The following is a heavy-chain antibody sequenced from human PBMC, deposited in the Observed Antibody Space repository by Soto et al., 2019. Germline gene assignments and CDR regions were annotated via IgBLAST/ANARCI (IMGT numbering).Heavy chain of an antibody. V-gene: IGHV3-30-3*01. D-gene: IGHD6-13*01. CDR1: GFPFSSYA. CDR3: ARSDSSSWYGVTVH. CDR2: ISYDGSNK. J-gene: IGHJ1*01. Sequence: QVQLVESGGGVVQPGRSLRLSCAASGFPFSSYAMHWVRQAPGKGLEWVAFISYDGSNKYYADSVKGRFTISRDNSKNTLYLQMNSLRAEDTAVYYCARSDSSSWYGVTVHWGQGTLVTVSS.